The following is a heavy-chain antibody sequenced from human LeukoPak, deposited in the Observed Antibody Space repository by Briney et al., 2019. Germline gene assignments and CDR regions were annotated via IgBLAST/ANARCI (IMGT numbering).Heavy chain of an antibody. CDR1: GFTFSSYG. V-gene: IGHV3-30*02. CDR3: AKGTAHYYDSSGDAFDI. Sequence: GGSLRLSCAASGFTFSSYGMHWVRQAPGKGLEWVAVIWYGGSNKYYADSVKGRFTISRDNSKNTLYLQMNSLRAEDTAVYYCAKGTAHYYDSSGDAFDIWGQGTMVTVSS. J-gene: IGHJ3*02. D-gene: IGHD3-22*01. CDR2: IWYGGSNK.